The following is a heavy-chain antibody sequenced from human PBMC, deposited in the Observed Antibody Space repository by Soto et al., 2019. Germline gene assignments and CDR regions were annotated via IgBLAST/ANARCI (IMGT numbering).Heavy chain of an antibody. CDR3: ARVRCSSTSCYKGYFDY. D-gene: IGHD2-2*02. CDR1: GGTFSSYA. CDR2: IIPIFGTA. Sequence: SVKVSCKASGGTFSSYAISWVRQAPGQGLEWMGGIIPIFGTANYAQKFQGRVTITADESTSTAYMELSSLRSEDTAVYYCARVRCSSTSCYKGYFDYWGQGTLVTVSS. J-gene: IGHJ4*02. V-gene: IGHV1-69*13.